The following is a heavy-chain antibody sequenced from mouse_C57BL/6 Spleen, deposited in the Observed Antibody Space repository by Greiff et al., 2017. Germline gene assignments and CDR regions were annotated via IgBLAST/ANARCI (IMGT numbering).Heavy chain of an antibody. CDR2: IWSGGST. D-gene: IGHD2-5*01. Sequence: VKLVESGPGLVQPSQSLSITCTVSGFSLTSYGVHWVRQSPGKGLEWLGVIWSGGSTDYNAAFISRLSISKDNSKYQVFFKMNHLQADDTAIYYCARNSGAYYSNYFDYWGQGTTLTVSS. V-gene: IGHV2-2*01. J-gene: IGHJ2*01. CDR3: ARNSGAYYSNYFDY. CDR1: GFSLTSYG.